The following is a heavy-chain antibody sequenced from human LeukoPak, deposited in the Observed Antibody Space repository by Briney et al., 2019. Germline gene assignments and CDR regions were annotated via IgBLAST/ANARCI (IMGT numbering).Heavy chain of an antibody. J-gene: IGHJ4*02. V-gene: IGHV3-33*06. CDR1: GFAFNDFA. CDR3: AKSSIMFAAGRLGSIDF. Sequence: GGSLRLSCAASGFAFNDFAMYWVRQAPGKGLDWVAVIWRDGSHKYYAHSIKGRFTISRDNSKNTLYLQMSSLRAEDTAVYYCAKSSIMFAAGRLGSIDFWGQGTLVTVSS. D-gene: IGHD1-26*01. CDR2: IWRDGSHK.